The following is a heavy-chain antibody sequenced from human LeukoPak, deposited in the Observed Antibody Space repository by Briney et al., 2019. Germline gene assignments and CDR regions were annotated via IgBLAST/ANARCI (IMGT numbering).Heavy chain of an antibody. J-gene: IGHJ5*02. D-gene: IGHD3-10*01. Sequence: SETLSLTCTVSGGSISSYYWSWIRQPPGKGLEWIGYIYYSGSTNYNPSLKSRVTISVDTSKNQFSLKLSSVTAADTAVYYCARGLGFGANWFDPWGQGTLVTVPS. CDR2: IYYSGST. CDR1: GGSISSYY. CDR3: ARGLGFGANWFDP. V-gene: IGHV4-59*01.